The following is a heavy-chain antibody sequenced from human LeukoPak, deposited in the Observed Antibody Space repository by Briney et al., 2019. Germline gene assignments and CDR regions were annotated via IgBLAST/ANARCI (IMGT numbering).Heavy chain of an antibody. CDR3: ARDSGNRGVFDI. CDR2: ISGSGGST. Sequence: GGSLRLSCAASGFTFSTYAMSWVRQAPGKGLEWVSTISGSGGSTYYADSVRGRFTLSRDNSKNTLYLQMSSLRGEDTAVYFCARDSGNRGVFDIWGQGTVVTVSS. CDR1: GFTFSTYA. J-gene: IGHJ3*02. V-gene: IGHV3-23*01. D-gene: IGHD6-25*01.